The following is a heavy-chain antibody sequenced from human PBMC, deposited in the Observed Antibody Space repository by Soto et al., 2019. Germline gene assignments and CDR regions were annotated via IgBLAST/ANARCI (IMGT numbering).Heavy chain of an antibody. Sequence: SQTLSLTCAIFGDSVYSNSAAWNWIRQSPSRGLEWLGRTYYRSKWFNNYALSVKSRILINPDTSKNQFSLQLNSVTPEDMSLYDRARGDKAFDYLGQGTLVTVSA. V-gene: IGHV6-1*01. CDR3: ARGDKAFDY. CDR1: GDSVYSNSAA. CDR2: TYYRSKWFN. J-gene: IGHJ4*02. D-gene: IGHD3-16*01.